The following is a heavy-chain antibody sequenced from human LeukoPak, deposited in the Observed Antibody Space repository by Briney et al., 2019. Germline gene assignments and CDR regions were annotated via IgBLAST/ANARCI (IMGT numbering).Heavy chain of an antibody. V-gene: IGHV4-38-2*01. Sequence: PSETLSLTCDVSGGSVNNNYWGWIRQPPGKGLEWIGSIYHSGSTYYNPSLKSRVTISVDTSKNQFSLKLSSVTAADTAVYYCARLKSAAGNYYFDYWGQGTLVTVSS. J-gene: IGHJ4*02. CDR2: IYHSGST. D-gene: IGHD6-13*01. CDR3: ARLKSAAGNYYFDY. CDR1: GGSVNNNY.